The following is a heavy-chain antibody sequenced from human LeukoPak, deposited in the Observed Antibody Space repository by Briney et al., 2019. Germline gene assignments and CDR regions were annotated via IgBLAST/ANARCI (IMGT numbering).Heavy chain of an antibody. J-gene: IGHJ4*02. CDR2: ISSSGSTI. CDR1: GFTFSSYE. Sequence: GGSLRLSCAASGFTFSSYEMNWVRQAPGKGLEWVSYISSSGSTIYYADSVKGRFTISRDNAKNSLYLQMNSRRAEDTAVYYCARVATVTTSRPFDYWGQGTLVTVSS. CDR3: ARVATVTTSRPFDY. D-gene: IGHD4-17*01. V-gene: IGHV3-48*03.